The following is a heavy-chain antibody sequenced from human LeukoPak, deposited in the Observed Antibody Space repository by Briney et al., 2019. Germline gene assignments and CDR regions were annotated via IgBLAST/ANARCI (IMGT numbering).Heavy chain of an antibody. D-gene: IGHD5-18*01. J-gene: IGHJ4*02. V-gene: IGHV3-53*01. CDR1: GFTVSSNY. CDR3: ARVYTTMGLDY. Sequence: PGGSLRLSCAASGFTVSSNYMSWVRQAPGKGLEWVSVIYSGGSTYYADSVKGRFTISRDNSKNTLYLQMNSLRAEDTAVYYCARVYTTMGLDYWGQGTLVTVPS. CDR2: IYSGGST.